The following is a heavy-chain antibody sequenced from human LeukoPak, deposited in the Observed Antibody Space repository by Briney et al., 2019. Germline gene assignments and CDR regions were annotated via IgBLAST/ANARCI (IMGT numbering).Heavy chain of an antibody. CDR3: ARDFDSSGYYYEGSEY. Sequence: SETLSLTCTVSGGSISSYYWSWIRQPPGKGLEWIGYIYYSGSTNYNPSLKSRVTISVDTSKNQFSLKLSSVTAADTAVYYCARDFDSSGYYYEGSEYWGQGTLVTVSS. D-gene: IGHD3-22*01. CDR2: IYYSGST. J-gene: IGHJ4*02. V-gene: IGHV4-59*01. CDR1: GGSISSYY.